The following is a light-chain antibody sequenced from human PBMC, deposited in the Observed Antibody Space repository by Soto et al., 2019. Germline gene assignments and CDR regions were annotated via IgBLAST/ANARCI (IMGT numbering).Light chain of an antibody. CDR3: QQRRNWPPLT. Sequence: ETVLTQSPATLSLSPGERATLSCRASQNVDIYLAWYQQKPGQAPRLLIYDASNRAAGIPARFSGRGSGTDFTLTISSLEPEDFGVYYCQQRRNWPPLTFGGGTKVEIK. CDR1: QNVDIY. CDR2: DAS. V-gene: IGKV3-11*01. J-gene: IGKJ4*01.